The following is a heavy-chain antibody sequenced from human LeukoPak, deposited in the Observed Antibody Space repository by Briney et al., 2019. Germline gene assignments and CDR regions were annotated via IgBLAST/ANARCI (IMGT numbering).Heavy chain of an antibody. D-gene: IGHD2-2*01. Sequence: ASVKVSCKASGYSFTKYYIHWVRQAPGQGLEWMAIVYPSGGTTYAQKFQGRVTMTEDTSTDTAYMELSSLRSEDTAVYYCATDRRSRLAFGIWGQGTMVTVSS. CDR3: ATDRRSRLAFGI. V-gene: IGHV1-46*01. J-gene: IGHJ3*02. CDR2: VYPSGGT. CDR1: GYSFTKYY.